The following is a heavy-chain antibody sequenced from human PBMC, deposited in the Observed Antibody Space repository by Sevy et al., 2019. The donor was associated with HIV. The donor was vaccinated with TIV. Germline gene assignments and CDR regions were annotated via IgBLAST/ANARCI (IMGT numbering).Heavy chain of an antibody. Sequence: SETLSLTCAVYGESFSGYYWSWIRQPPGKGLEWIGEIIHSGSTNYNPSLKSRVTISVDTSKNQFSLRLSSVTAADTAGYYCASGLSEFYYWGQGTLVTVSS. J-gene: IGHJ4*02. V-gene: IGHV4-34*12. CDR2: IIHSGST. CDR1: GESFSGYY. CDR3: ASGLSEFYY.